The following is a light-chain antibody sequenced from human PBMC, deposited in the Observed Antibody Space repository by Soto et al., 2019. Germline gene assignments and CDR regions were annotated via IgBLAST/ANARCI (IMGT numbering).Light chain of an antibody. Sequence: DIQLTQSPSSLSASVGDSVTITCRASQSVHNYLHWFQVKPGKAPKILISTALTLQGGVPSRFSVSGSGTDFTLKISSLQPEDGATYYCQQTFSTLITFGGGTMVEI. CDR1: QSVHNY. CDR3: QQTFSTLIT. J-gene: IGKJ4*01. V-gene: IGKV1-39*01. CDR2: TAL.